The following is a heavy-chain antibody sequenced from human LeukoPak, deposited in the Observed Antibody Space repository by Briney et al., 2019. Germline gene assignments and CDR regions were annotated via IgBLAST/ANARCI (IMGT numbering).Heavy chain of an antibody. J-gene: IGHJ6*03. D-gene: IGHD6-13*01. CDR1: GGSISSSSYY. V-gene: IGHV4-39*07. CDR3: ARGVGSSWRYYYYMDV. Sequence: PSETLSLTCTVSGGSISSSSYYWGWIRQPPGKGLEWIGSIYYSGSTYYNPSLKSRVTISVDTPKNQFSLKLSSVTAADTAVYYCARGVGSSWRYYYYMDVWGKGTTVTVSS. CDR2: IYYSGST.